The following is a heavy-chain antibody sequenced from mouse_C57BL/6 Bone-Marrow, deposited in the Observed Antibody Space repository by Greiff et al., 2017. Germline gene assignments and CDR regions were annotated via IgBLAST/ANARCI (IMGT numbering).Heavy chain of an antibody. Sequence: EVKLVESGEGLVKPGGSLKLSCAASGFTFSSYAMSWVRQTPEKRLEWVAYLSSGGDYIYYADTVKGRFTISRDNARNTLYLQMSSLKSEDTAMYYSVTTVVDYAMDYWGQGTSVTVSS. CDR1: GFTFSSYA. CDR2: LSSGGDYI. CDR3: VTTVVDYAMDY. D-gene: IGHD1-1*01. V-gene: IGHV5-9-1*02. J-gene: IGHJ4*01.